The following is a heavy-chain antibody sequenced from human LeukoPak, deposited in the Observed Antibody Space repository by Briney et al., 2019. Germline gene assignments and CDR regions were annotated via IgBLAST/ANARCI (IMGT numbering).Heavy chain of an antibody. CDR1: GGSISSGSYY. Sequence: SQTLSLTCTGSGGSISSGSYYWSWIRQPPGKGLECVGRIYTSGSTNYNPSLKSRVTISVDTSKNQFSLKLSSVTAADTAVYYCARAYSSSFAPFDYWGQGTLVTVSS. D-gene: IGHD6-6*01. CDR3: ARAYSSSFAPFDY. V-gene: IGHV4-61*02. J-gene: IGHJ4*02. CDR2: IYTSGST.